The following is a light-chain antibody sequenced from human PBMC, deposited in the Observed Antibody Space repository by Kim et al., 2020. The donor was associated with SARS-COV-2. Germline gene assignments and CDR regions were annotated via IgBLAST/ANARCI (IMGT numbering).Light chain of an antibody. J-gene: IGLJ3*02. CDR1: SGHSSYA. CDR3: QTWDTGVRV. Sequence: ASGKLTCTLSSGHSSYASAWHQQQPEKGPRYLMKVNSDGSHNKGDGMPDRFSGSRSGAERYLAISSLQSEDEADYYCQTWDTGVRVFGGGTQLTVL. CDR2: VNSDGSH. V-gene: IGLV4-69*01.